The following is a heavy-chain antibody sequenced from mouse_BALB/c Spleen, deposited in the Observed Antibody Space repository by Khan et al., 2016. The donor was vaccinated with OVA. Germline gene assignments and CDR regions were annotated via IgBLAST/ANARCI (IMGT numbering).Heavy chain of an antibody. J-gene: IGHJ3*01. CDR2: VSTGGHYT. CDR1: GFTFSTYG. CDR3: TRLGYDYDSEGFAY. Sequence: EVQLVESGGDIVKPGGSLKLSCAASGFTFSTYGMSWVRQTPDKRLEWVATVSTGGHYTYYTDTVKGRFTISRDNAKNTLYLQTSSLRSEDTAMFYGTRLGYDYDSEGFAYWGQGTLVTVSA. D-gene: IGHD1-1*01. V-gene: IGHV5-6*01.